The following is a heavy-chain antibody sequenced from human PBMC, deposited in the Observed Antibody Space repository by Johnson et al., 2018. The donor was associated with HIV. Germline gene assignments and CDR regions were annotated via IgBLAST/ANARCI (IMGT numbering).Heavy chain of an antibody. CDR1: GFTVSYNY. CDR2: IYSGGNT. J-gene: IGHJ3*01. CDR3: ARGYGDYSDFFDV. Sequence: EQLVESGGGLIQPGGSLRLSCVASGFTVSYNYMNWVRQAPGKGLEWVSVIYSGGNTFYADSVQGRFTISRDNSKNTLDFHMNSLRVADTSVSYCARGYGDYSDFFDVWGQGTMVTVSS. V-gene: IGHV3-53*01. D-gene: IGHD4-17*01.